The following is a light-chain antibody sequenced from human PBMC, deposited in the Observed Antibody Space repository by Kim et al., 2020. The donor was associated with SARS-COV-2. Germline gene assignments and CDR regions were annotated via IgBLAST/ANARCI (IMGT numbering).Light chain of an antibody. CDR1: QSVSSF. J-gene: IGKJ2*01. V-gene: IGKV3-15*01. CDR3: QQYNTWPRT. CDR2: GAS. Sequence: SVSPGERVTLSCRASQSVSSFLAWYQQKPGQAPRLLIYGASNRATGIPDRFSGSGSGTEFTLTISSLQSEDFVVYYCQQYNTWPRTFGQGTKLEI.